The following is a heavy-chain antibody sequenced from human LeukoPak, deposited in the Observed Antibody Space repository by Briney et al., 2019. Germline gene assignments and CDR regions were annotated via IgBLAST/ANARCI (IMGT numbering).Heavy chain of an antibody. J-gene: IGHJ5*02. CDR1: GFTFRSYW. Sequence: GGALRLSCAASGFTFRSYWMSWVRQAPGKGLEGVANINKDGSETYYADSLKGRFAISRDNAKNSVYLQMNSLRADDTVVYYCARDNVEGDYRRRFHPWGQGTLVTVSS. D-gene: IGHD3-16*02. CDR2: INKDGSET. CDR3: ARDNVEGDYRRRFHP. V-gene: IGHV3-7*01.